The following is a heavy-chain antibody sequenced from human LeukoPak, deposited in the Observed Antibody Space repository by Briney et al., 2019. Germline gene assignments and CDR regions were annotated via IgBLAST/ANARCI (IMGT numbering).Heavy chain of an antibody. CDR3: ARGSPGGEFDY. V-gene: IGHV1-2*06. CDR1: GYTFTGYY. CDR2: INPNSGGA. D-gene: IGHD2-21*01. J-gene: IGHJ4*02. Sequence: GASVKVSCKASGYTFTGYYMHWVRQAPGQGLVWMGRINPNSGGANYAQKFQGRVTMTRDTSISTAYMELSRLRSDDTAVYYCARGSPGGEFDYWGQGTLVTVSS.